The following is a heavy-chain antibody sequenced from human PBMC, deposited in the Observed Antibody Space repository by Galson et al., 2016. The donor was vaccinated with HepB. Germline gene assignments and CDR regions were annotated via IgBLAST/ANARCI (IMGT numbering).Heavy chain of an antibody. CDR2: FDYSGST. Sequence: ETLSLTCTVSGFSISSSSYYWGWIRQPPGKGLEWIGNFDYSGSTHYNPSLKGRVTISLDRSKNQFSLRLNSVIAADTAVYYCAKDEGFYNGMDFWGQGTTVTVSS. CDR3: AKDEGFYNGMDF. D-gene: IGHD2-2*02. CDR1: GFSISSSSYY. J-gene: IGHJ6*02. V-gene: IGHV4-39*07.